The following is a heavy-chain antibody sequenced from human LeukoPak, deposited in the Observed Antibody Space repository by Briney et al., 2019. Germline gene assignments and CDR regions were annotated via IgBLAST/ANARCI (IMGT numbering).Heavy chain of an antibody. D-gene: IGHD1-26*01. V-gene: IGHV3-7*01. CDR2: IKEDGGRE. J-gene: IGHJ4*02. CDR3: ARDGGYSAFDY. Sequence: GGSLRLSCAASGFAFSRSWMTWIRQAPGKGLEFVANIKEDGGRENFASSVKGRFTISRDNAKDSLYLQMNNLRVEDTAVYYCARDGGYSAFDYWGQGALVTVSS. CDR1: GFAFSRSW.